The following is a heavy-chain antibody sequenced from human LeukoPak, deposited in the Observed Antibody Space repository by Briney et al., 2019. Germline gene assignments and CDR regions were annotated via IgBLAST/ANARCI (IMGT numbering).Heavy chain of an antibody. Sequence: SETLSLTCAVYGGSFSGYYWSWIRQPPGKGLEWIGEINHSGSTNYNPSLKSRVTISVDTSKNQFSLKLSSVTAADTAVYYCARERRNRWLQSTGVTDYWGQGTLVTVSS. CDR1: GGSFSGYY. V-gene: IGHV4-34*01. CDR2: INHSGST. CDR3: ARERRNRWLQSTGVTDY. D-gene: IGHD5-24*01. J-gene: IGHJ4*02.